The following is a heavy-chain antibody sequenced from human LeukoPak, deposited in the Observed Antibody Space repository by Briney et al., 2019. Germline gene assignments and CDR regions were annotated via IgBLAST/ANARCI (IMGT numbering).Heavy chain of an antibody. CDR3: ARDWYSGSYSGGYFDY. V-gene: IGHV3-23*01. Sequence: GGSLRLSCAASGFTFSSYAMSWVRQAPGKGLEWVSAISGSGGSTYYADSVKGRFTISRDNSKNTLYLQMNSLRAEDTAVYYCARDWYSGSYSGGYFDYWAQGTLVTVSS. CDR1: GFTFSSYA. D-gene: IGHD1-26*01. CDR2: ISGSGGST. J-gene: IGHJ4*02.